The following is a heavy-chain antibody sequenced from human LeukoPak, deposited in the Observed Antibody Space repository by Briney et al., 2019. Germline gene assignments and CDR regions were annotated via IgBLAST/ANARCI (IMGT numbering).Heavy chain of an antibody. J-gene: IGHJ5*02. D-gene: IGHD6-19*01. Sequence: SETLSLTCTVSGGSISSYYWSWVRQPAGQGLGWIGRIYTSGSTNYNPSLKSRVTMSVDTSKNPFSLKLSSVTAADTAVYYCAGGVFEWSSGCPFDPWGQGTLVTVSS. CDR2: IYTSGST. V-gene: IGHV4-4*07. CDR3: AGGVFEWSSGCPFDP. CDR1: GGSISSYY.